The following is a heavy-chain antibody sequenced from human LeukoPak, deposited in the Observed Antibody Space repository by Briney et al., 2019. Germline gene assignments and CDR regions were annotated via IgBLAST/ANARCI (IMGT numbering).Heavy chain of an antibody. V-gene: IGHV4-39*01. CDR2: VLYTGIT. J-gene: IGHJ4*02. CDR1: GGSMSGSDYY. Sequence: ASETLSLTCTVSGGSMSGSDYYWGWVRQPPGKGLEWIGSVLYTGITNYNPSLKSRLSISVDMSKTQFSLRLSSVTAADTAVYYCARQDYADAFYNSGQGKPVTVSS. CDR3: ARQDYADAFYN. D-gene: IGHD4-17*01.